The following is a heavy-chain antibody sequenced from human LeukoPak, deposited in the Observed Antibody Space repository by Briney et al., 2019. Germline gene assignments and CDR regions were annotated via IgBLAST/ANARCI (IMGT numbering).Heavy chain of an antibody. Sequence: GGSLRLSCAASGFTFSSYGMHWVRQAPGKGLEWVAFIRYDGSNKYYADSVKGRFTISRDNSKNTLYLQMNSLRAEDTAVYYCAKGASSSWYNSVDYWGQGTLVTVSS. J-gene: IGHJ4*02. CDR1: GFTFSSYG. V-gene: IGHV3-30*02. CDR3: AKGASSSWYNSVDY. D-gene: IGHD6-13*01. CDR2: IRYDGSNK.